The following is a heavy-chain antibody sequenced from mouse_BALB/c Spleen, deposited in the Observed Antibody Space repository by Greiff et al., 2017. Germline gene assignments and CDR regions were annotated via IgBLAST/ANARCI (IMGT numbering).Heavy chain of an antibody. CDR3: ARHEGGLDY. Sequence: DVQLVESGGDLVKPGGSLKLSCAASGFTFSSYGMSWVRQTPDKRLEWVATISSGGSYTYYPDSVKGRFTISRDNAKNTLYLQMSSLKSEDTAMYCCARHEGGLDYWGQGTTLTVSS. CDR1: GFTFSSYG. J-gene: IGHJ2*01. CDR2: ISSGGSYT. V-gene: IGHV5-6*01.